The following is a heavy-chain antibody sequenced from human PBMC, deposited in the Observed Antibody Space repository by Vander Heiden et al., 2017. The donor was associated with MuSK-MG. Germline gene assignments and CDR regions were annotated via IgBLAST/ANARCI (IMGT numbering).Heavy chain of an antibody. CDR1: GFTFDDYA. D-gene: IGHD6-19*01. CDR3: AKGSSGWYPANWFDP. Sequence: EVQLVESGGGLVQPGRSLRLSCAASGFTFDDYAMHWVRQAPGKGLEWVSGISWNSGSIGYADSVKGRFTISRDNAKNSLYLQMNSLRAEDTALYYCAKGSSGWYPANWFDPWGQGTLVTVSS. CDR2: ISWNSGSI. J-gene: IGHJ5*02. V-gene: IGHV3-9*01.